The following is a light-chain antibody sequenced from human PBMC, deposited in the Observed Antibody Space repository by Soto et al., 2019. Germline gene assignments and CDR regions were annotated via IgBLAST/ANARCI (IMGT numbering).Light chain of an antibody. CDR1: SSDVGGYNY. V-gene: IGLV2-8*01. CDR3: RSYEGSNNVV. CDR2: EVS. Sequence: QSALTQPPSASGSPGQSVTISCTGTSSDVGGYNYVSWYQQHPGKAPKLMIYEVSKRPSGVPDRFSGSKSGNTASLTVSGLRAEEEADYSCRSYEGSNNVVFGGGTTLPVL. J-gene: IGLJ2*01.